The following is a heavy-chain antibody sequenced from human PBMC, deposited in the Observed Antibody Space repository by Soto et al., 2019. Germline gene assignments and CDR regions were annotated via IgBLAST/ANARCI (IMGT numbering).Heavy chain of an antibody. D-gene: IGHD3-22*01. CDR2: IDPDDSYS. CDR1: GFXFSWYW. CDR3: ASHPTMIPYDS. V-gene: IGHV5-10-1*01. J-gene: IGHJ4*02. Sequence: VTVSSKVSGFXFSWYWVSWVGQMPGKGLEWMGRIDPDDSYSDYSPSFQGNVTFSVEKSINTAYLQWKSLKASDTGIYYCASHPTMIPYDSRGQGTLGTFSS.